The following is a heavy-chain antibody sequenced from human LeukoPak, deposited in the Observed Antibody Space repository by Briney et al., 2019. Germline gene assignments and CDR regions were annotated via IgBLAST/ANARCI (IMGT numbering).Heavy chain of an antibody. CDR1: GGSISSSSYY. Sequence: PSETLSLTCTVSGGSISSSSYYWGWIRQPPGTGLEWIGSIYYSGSTYYNPSLKTRVTISVDTSKNQFSLKLSSVTAADTAVYYCAPSKRGLAPYVFDYWGQGTLVTVSS. CDR2: IYYSGST. V-gene: IGHV4-39*01. D-gene: IGHD3-16*01. J-gene: IGHJ4*02. CDR3: APSKRGLAPYVFDY.